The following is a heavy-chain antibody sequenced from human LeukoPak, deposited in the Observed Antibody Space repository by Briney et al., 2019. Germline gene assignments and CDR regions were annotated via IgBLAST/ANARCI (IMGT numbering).Heavy chain of an antibody. J-gene: IGHJ5*02. Sequence: PSETLSLTCTVSGGSISSYYWSWIRQPPGKGLEWIGYIYYSGSTNYNPSLKSRVTISVDTSKNQFSLKLSSVTAADTAVYYCATQTSGSQYYYDSSGYIWFDPWGQGTLVTVSS. D-gene: IGHD3-22*01. CDR2: IYYSGST. V-gene: IGHV4-59*12. CDR1: GGSISSYY. CDR3: ATQTSGSQYYYDSSGYIWFDP.